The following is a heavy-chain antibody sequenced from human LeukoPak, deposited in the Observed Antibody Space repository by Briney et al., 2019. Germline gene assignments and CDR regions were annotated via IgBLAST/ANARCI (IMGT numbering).Heavy chain of an antibody. D-gene: IGHD6-13*01. CDR1: GFTFSSYA. CDR2: ISGSGGST. CDR3: AKVYSSSWYLEWYFDY. J-gene: IGHJ4*02. Sequence: GGSLRLSCAASGFTFSSYAMSWVRQAPGKGLEWVSAISGSGGSTYYADSVKGRFTISRDNSKNTLYLQMNSLRAEDTAVYYCAKVYSSSWYLEWYFDYWGQGTLVTVSS. V-gene: IGHV3-23*01.